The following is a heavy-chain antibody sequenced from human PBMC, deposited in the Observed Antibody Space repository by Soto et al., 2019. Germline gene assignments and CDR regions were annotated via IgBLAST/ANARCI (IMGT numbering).Heavy chain of an antibody. D-gene: IGHD2-2*01. J-gene: IGHJ6*02. Sequence: SVKVSCKASGGTFSSYAISWVRQAPGQGLEWMGGIIPIFGTANYAQKFQGRVTITADESTSTAYMELSSLRSEDTAVYYCSRADCSSTSCYDYYYYGMDVWGQGTTVTVSS. CDR2: IIPIFGTA. CDR1: GGTFSSYA. V-gene: IGHV1-69*13. CDR3: SRADCSSTSCYDYYYYGMDV.